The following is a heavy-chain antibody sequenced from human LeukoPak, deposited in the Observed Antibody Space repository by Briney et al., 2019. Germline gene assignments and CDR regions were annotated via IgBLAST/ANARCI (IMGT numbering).Heavy chain of an antibody. CDR1: GFTFSSYG. J-gene: IGHJ4*02. Sequence: PGGSLRLSCAASGFTFSSYGMHWVRQAPGKGLEWVAFIRYDGSNKYYADSVKGRFTISRDNSKNTLYLQMNSLRAEDTAVYYCAKAPGGIAVVYGLPDYWGQGTLVTVSS. V-gene: IGHV3-30*02. CDR2: IRYDGSNK. D-gene: IGHD6-19*01. CDR3: AKAPGGIAVVYGLPDY.